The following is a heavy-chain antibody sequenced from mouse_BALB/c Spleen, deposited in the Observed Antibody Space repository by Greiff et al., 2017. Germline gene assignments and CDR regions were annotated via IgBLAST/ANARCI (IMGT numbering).Heavy chain of an antibody. CDR3: ARRGEYGNYSWFAY. CDR1: GFSFTGYG. D-gene: IGHD2-1*01. J-gene: IGHJ3*01. CDR2: IWGDGST. Sequence: VQLQESGPGLVAPSQSLSITCTVSGFSFTGYGVNWVRQPPGKGLEWLGMIWGDGSTDYNSALKSRLSISKDNSKSQVFLKMNRLQTDDTARYYCARRGEYGNYSWFAYWGQGTLVTVSA. V-gene: IGHV2-6-7*01.